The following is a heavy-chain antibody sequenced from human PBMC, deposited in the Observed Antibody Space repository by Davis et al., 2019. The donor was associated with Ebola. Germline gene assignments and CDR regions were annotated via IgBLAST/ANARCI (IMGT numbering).Heavy chain of an antibody. D-gene: IGHD4-11*01. CDR1: GFTFSSYS. J-gene: IGHJ4*02. Sequence: GESLKISCAASGFTFSSYSMNWVRQAPGKGLEWVSSISSSSSYIYYADSVKGRFTISRDNAKNSLYLQMNSLRAEDTAVYYCARSDDYSNPDYWGQGTLVTVSS. V-gene: IGHV3-21*01. CDR2: ISSSSSYI. CDR3: ARSDDYSNPDY.